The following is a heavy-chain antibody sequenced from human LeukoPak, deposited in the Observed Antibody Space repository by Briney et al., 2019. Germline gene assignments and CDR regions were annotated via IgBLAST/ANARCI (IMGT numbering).Heavy chain of an antibody. D-gene: IGHD5-24*01. V-gene: IGHV4-34*01. CDR2: INHSGST. CDR1: GGSFSSYY. Sequence: PSETLSLTCAVYGGSFSSYYWSWISQPPGKGLEWIGEINHSGSTNYNPSLKSRVTISVDTSTNQFSLKLGRVNVANTACINGARGGRRDGYNWGYWGQGTLVT. J-gene: IGHJ4*02. CDR3: ARGGRRDGYNWGY.